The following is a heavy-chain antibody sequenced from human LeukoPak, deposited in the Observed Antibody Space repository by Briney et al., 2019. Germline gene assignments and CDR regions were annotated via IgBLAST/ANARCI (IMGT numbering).Heavy chain of an antibody. CDR1: GGTFSSYA. Sequence: SVKVSCKASGGTFSSYAISWVRQAPGQGLEWMGGIIPIFGTANYAQKFQGRVTITTDESTSTAYMDLGSLRSEDTAVYYCARSARRYYYDSSGYYGWFDPWGQGTLVTVSS. J-gene: IGHJ5*02. V-gene: IGHV1-69*05. CDR2: IIPIFGTA. CDR3: ARSARRYYYDSSGYYGWFDP. D-gene: IGHD3-22*01.